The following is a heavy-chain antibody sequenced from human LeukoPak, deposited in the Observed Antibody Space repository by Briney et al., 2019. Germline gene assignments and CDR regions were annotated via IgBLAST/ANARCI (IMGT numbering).Heavy chain of an antibody. J-gene: IGHJ4*02. D-gene: IGHD3-9*01. CDR2: IGPNGAST. CDR1: GFTFSNHF. CDR3: VKDLTGTWSFDY. V-gene: IGHV3-64D*06. Sequence: PGGSLRLSCSTSGFTFSNHFMHWVRQAPGKGLEYVSSIGPNGASTLYADSVKGRFTISRDNSKNALYLQLTSLRLEDTALYYCVKDLTGTWSFDYWGQGTPVTVSS.